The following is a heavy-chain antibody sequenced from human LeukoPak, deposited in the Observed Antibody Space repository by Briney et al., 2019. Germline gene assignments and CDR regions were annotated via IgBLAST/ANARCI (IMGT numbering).Heavy chain of an antibody. Sequence: GGSLRLSCAASGFTVSSSYMSWVRQAPGKGLEWVSVIYSGSSTYYADSVKGRFTISRDNSKNTVYLQINSLRAEDTAVYYCAKVDYNSGSFFDYWGQGTLVTVSS. CDR2: IYSGSST. CDR1: GFTVSSSY. V-gene: IGHV3-53*01. CDR3: AKVDYNSGSFFDY. J-gene: IGHJ4*02. D-gene: IGHD3-10*01.